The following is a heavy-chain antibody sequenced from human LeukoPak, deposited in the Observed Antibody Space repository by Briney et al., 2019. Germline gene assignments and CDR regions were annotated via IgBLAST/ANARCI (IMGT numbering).Heavy chain of an antibody. CDR2: IWYDGSNK. CDR1: GFTFSSYG. V-gene: IGHV3-33*01. J-gene: IGHJ5*02. CDR3: AREMSSTFWFDP. Sequence: GGSLRLSCAASGFTFSSYGMHWVRQAPGKGLEWVAVIWYDGSNKYYADSVKGRFTISRDNSKNTLYLQMNSLRAEDTAVYYCAREMSSTFWFDPWGQGTLVTVSS. D-gene: IGHD3-16*01.